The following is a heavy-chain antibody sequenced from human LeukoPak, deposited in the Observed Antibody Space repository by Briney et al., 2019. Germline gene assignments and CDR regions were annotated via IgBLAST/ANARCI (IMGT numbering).Heavy chain of an antibody. Sequence: GGSLRLSCAASGFTFSTYSVNWVRRAPGKGLEWVSSISSGSGNIYDADSVKGRFTISRDNAKNSLYLQMNSLRADDTAVYYCAREGIAAGVFDYWGQGTLVTVS. J-gene: IGHJ4*02. CDR1: GFTFSTYS. D-gene: IGHD6-13*01. CDR3: AREGIAAGVFDY. CDR2: ISSGSGNI. V-gene: IGHV3-21*01.